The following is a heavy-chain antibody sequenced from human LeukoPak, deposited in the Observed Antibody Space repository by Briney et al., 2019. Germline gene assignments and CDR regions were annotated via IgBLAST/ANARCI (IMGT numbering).Heavy chain of an antibody. CDR3: ARHRLLTPFDY. CDR2: IYTSEST. J-gene: IGHJ4*02. CDR1: GGSISSYY. V-gene: IGHV4-4*09. D-gene: IGHD3-16*02. Sequence: SETLSLTCTVSGGSISSYYWSWIRQPPGKGLEWIGYIYTSESTNYNPSLKSRVTISVDTSKNQFSLKLSSVTAADTAVYYCARHRLLTPFDYWGQGTLVTVSS.